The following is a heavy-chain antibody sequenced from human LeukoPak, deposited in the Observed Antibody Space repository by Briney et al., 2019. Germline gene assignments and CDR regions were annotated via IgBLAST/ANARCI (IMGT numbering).Heavy chain of an antibody. CDR1: GFTFSSYA. CDR3: GEDLGVVVVPGAIGGPFDY. CDR2: ISGSGGST. J-gene: IGHJ4*02. V-gene: IGHV3-23*01. Sequence: GGSLRLSCAASGFTFSSYAMSWVRQAPGKGLEWVSAISGSGGSTYYADSVKGRFTISRDNSKNTLYLQMNSLRAEDTAVYYCGEDLGVVVVPGAIGGPFDYWGQGTLVTVSS. D-gene: IGHD2-2*02.